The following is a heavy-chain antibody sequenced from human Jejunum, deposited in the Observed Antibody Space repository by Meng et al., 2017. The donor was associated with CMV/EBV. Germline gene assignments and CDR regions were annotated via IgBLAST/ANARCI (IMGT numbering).Heavy chain of an antibody. Sequence: TLSNYYMTWARKVPGKGLEWVANIKEDGSEMHYVDSVKGRFTISRDNAQNSLYLHMNSLRVEDTAVYYCARDGRHSSSFYYWFDPWGQGTWVTVSS. J-gene: IGHJ5*02. V-gene: IGHV3-7*01. CDR2: IKEDGSEM. CDR1: TLSNYY. CDR3: ARDGRHSSSFYYWFDP. D-gene: IGHD6-13*01.